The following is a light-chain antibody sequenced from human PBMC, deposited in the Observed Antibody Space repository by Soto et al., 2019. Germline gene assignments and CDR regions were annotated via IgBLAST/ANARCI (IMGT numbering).Light chain of an antibody. CDR1: QSISSW. Sequence: DIQMTQSPSTLSASVGDRVTITCRASQSISSWLAWYQQKPGKAPKILIYKASSLERGVPSRVSGSGSGTEFTLTISSLQPDDFATYYCQQYNSYPWTFGQGTKVEI. CDR3: QQYNSYPWT. J-gene: IGKJ1*01. V-gene: IGKV1-5*03. CDR2: KAS.